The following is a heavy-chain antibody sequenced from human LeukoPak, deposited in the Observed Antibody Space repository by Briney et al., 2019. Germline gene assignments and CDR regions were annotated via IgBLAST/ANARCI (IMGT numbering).Heavy chain of an antibody. J-gene: IGHJ1*01. CDR2: INPNSGGT. Sequence: GASVTVSCKASGYTFTGYYMHWVRQAPGQGLEWMGRINPNSGGTNYAQKFQGRVTMTRDTSISTAYMELSRLRSDDTAVYYCARSFGGNSGFRYFQHWGQGTLVTVSS. V-gene: IGHV1-2*06. CDR3: ARSFGGNSGFRYFQH. D-gene: IGHD4-23*01. CDR1: GYTFTGYY.